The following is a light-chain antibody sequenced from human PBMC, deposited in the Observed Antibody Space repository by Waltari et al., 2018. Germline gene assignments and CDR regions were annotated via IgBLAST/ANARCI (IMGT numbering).Light chain of an antibody. CDR1: QGINNY. J-gene: IGKJ4*01. V-gene: IGKV1-9*01. CDR3: RQLNS. CDR2: AAS. Sequence: DIQLTQSPSFRSASVGDSVTITCLASQGINNYLAWYQQKPGKAPALLIYAASTLHSGVPSRFSGGGSGTEFTLTISNLQPEDFATYYCRQLNSFGGGTKVEIK.